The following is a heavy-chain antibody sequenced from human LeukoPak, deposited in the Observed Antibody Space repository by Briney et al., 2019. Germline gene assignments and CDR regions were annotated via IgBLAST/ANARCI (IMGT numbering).Heavy chain of an antibody. D-gene: IGHD1-14*01. Sequence: ASVKVSCKASGHTFTTYYVHLVRQAPGQGLEWMGAINPSGDGTNYPRRFQGRVTLTRDTSTSTVYMELSSLRSEDTAIYYCAKETPNTGWFDPWGQGTLVTVSS. CDR1: GHTFTTYY. CDR3: AKETPNTGWFDP. V-gene: IGHV1-46*01. J-gene: IGHJ5*02. CDR2: INPSGDGT.